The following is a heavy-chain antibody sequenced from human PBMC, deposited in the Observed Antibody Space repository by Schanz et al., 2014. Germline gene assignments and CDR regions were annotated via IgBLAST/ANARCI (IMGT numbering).Heavy chain of an antibody. CDR3: ARGYGDSPTDF. D-gene: IGHD4-17*01. J-gene: IGHJ4*02. CDR1: GGTFSSYT. CDR2: IIPILGIA. Sequence: QVQLVQSGAEVKKPGSSVKVSCTASGGTFSSYTISWIRQAPGQGLEWMGRIIPILGIANYAQKFQGRVTITADRATSTAYMELSSLRSEDTAVYYCARGYGDSPTDFWGQGTLVTDSS. V-gene: IGHV1-69*04.